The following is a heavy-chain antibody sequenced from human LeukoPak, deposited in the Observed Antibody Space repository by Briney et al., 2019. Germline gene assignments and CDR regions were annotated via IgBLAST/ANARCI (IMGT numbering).Heavy chain of an antibody. J-gene: IGHJ3*02. CDR3: ARSGSLPTNDAFDI. Sequence: GGSLRLSCAASGFTFSSYSMNWVRQAPGKGLEWVSSISSSSNYIYYADSVKGRFTISRDNAKNSLYLQMNSLRAEDTAVYYCARSGSLPTNDAFDIWGQGTMVTVSS. V-gene: IGHV3-21*01. D-gene: IGHD1-26*01. CDR1: GFTFSSYS. CDR2: ISSSSNYI.